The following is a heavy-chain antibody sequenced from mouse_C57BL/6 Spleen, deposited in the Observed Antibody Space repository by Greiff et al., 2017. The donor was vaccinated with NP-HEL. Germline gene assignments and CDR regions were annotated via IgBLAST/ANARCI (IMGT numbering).Heavy chain of an antibody. V-gene: IGHV1-64*01. D-gene: IGHD1-1*01. Sequence: VQLQQPGAELVKPGASVKLSCKASGYTFTSYWMHWVKQRPGQGLEWIGMIHPNSGSTNYNEKFKSKATLTVDKSSSTAYMQLSSLTSEDSAVYYCARPNYYGSSRVYAMDYWGQGTSVTVSS. CDR3: ARPNYYGSSRVYAMDY. CDR2: IHPNSGST. J-gene: IGHJ4*01. CDR1: GYTFTSYW.